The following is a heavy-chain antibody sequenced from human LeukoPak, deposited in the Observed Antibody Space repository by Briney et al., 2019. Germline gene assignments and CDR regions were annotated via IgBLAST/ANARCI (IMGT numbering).Heavy chain of an antibody. V-gene: IGHV1-69*13. CDR1: GGTFNGYA. Sequence: SVKVSCKASGGTFNGYAISWVRQAPGQGLEWMGGIIPIFGTANYAQKFQGRVTITADEYTSTADMELSSLRSEDTAAYSCAGGRDGCYFTCWGQESLVTVSS. D-gene: IGHD5-24*01. CDR2: IIPIFGTA. J-gene: IGHJ4*02. CDR3: AGGRDGCYFTC.